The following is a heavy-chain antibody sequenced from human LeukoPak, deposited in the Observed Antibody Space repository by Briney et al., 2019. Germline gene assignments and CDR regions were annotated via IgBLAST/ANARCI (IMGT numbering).Heavy chain of an antibody. D-gene: IGHD6-19*01. V-gene: IGHV6-1*01. CDR1: GDSVSSNSAA. Sequence: SQTLSLTCAISGDSVSSNSAAWNGIRHSPSRGLEWLGRTYYRSKRYNDYAVSVKSRITINPDTSKNQFSLQLNSVTPEDTAVYYCAREPSAVAGPYYYYYYMDVWGKGTTVTVSS. J-gene: IGHJ6*03. CDR3: AREPSAVAGPYYYYYYMDV. CDR2: TYYRSKRYN.